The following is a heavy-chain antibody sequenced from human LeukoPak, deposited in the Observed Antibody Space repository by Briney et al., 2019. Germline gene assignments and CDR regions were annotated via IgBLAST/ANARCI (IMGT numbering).Heavy chain of an antibody. J-gene: IGHJ4*02. V-gene: IGHV4-59*01. CDR2: IYYSGST. D-gene: IGHD5-18*01. CDR3: ARSRQIQLWLEFDY. Sequence: SETLSPTCTVSGGSISSYYWSWIRQPPGKGLEWIGYIYYSGSTNYNPSLKSRVTISVDTSKNQFSLKLSSVTAADTAVYYCARSRQIQLWLEFDYWGQGTLVTVSS. CDR1: GGSISSYY.